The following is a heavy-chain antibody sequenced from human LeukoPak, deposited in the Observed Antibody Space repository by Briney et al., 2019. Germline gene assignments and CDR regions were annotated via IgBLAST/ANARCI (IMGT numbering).Heavy chain of an antibody. D-gene: IGHD3-3*01. CDR1: GFTFSSYS. J-gene: IGHJ5*02. V-gene: IGHV3-48*04. Sequence: GGSLRLSCAASGFTFSSYSMNWVRQAPGKGLEWVSYISSSNSTIYYADSVKGRFTISRDNAKNSLYLQMNSLRAEDTAVYYCARPHDFWSGYPTNGFDPWGQGTLVTVSS. CDR2: ISSSNSTI. CDR3: ARPHDFWSGYPTNGFDP.